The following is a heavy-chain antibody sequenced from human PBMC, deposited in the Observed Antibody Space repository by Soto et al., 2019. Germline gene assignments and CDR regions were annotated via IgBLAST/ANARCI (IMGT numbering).Heavy chain of an antibody. J-gene: IGHJ4*02. V-gene: IGHV3-33*01. CDR1: GLIFSSYG. CDR3: ASQKD. CDR2: IWYDGSNK. Sequence: GGSLRLSCAASGLIFSSYGMHWVRQAPGKGLEWVAVIWYDGSNKYYSDSVKGRFTISRDNSKNMLYLQMNSLRVEDTALYYCASQKDWGQGTLVTVSS.